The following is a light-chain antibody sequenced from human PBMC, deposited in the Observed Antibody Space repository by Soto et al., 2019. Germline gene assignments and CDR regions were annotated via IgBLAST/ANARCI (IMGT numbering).Light chain of an antibody. CDR3: ATWDDSLNGFYV. CDR2: RNN. CDR1: TSNIGSNY. J-gene: IGLJ1*01. V-gene: IGLV1-47*01. Sequence: VLTQPPSSSVTPGQGVTISFSGSTSNIGSNYVYWYQQLPGTAPKLLIYRNNQRPSGVPDRFSGSKSGTSASLAISGLRSDDEADYFCATWDDSLNGFYVFGTGTKVTVL.